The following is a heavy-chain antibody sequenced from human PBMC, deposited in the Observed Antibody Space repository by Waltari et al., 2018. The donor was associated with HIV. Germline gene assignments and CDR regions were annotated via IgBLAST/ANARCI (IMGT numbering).Heavy chain of an antibody. Sequence: EVKLVESGGDLVQPGGSLKLSCVASGFKVRPNYLGWVRQATGKGLECVSLITGGGVTYYSDAVKDRFSTSRDTSKNTIYLQMSSLRADDSALYYCVRERNTVTTTSYYFDFWGQGTLVTVSS. V-gene: IGHV3-66*01. CDR1: GFKVRPNY. CDR3: VRERNTVTTTSYYFDF. D-gene: IGHD4-17*01. CDR2: ITGGGVT. J-gene: IGHJ4*02.